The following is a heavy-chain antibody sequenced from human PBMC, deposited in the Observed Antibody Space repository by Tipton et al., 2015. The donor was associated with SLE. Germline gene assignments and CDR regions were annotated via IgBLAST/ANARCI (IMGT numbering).Heavy chain of an antibody. J-gene: IGHJ4*02. Sequence: TLSLTCTVSGGSISSHYWSWIRQPPGKGLEWIGYIYYSGSTNYNPSLKSRVTISVDTSKNQFSLKLSSVTAADTAVYYCARVWGIAAASRWGQGTLVTVSS. CDR1: GGSISSHY. CDR2: IYYSGST. V-gene: IGHV4-59*08. D-gene: IGHD6-13*01. CDR3: ARVWGIAAASR.